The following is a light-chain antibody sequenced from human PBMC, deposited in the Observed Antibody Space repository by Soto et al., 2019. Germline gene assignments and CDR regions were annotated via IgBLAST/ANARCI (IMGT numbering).Light chain of an antibody. J-gene: IGKJ5*01. CDR2: GAS. Sequence: ENVMTQSPGTLSLSPGERATLSCRDSQSVSTHYVAWYQPKPGQAPRLXXYGASSRAYGIPDRFRGSGSGTELTLTISSLQPEDFAIYYCQQYNNWPPITFGQGTRLEIK. CDR1: QSVSTHY. CDR3: QQYNNWPPIT. V-gene: IGKV3-20*01.